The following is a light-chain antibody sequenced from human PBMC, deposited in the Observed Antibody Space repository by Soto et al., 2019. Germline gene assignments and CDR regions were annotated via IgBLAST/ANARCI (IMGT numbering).Light chain of an antibody. V-gene: IGLV2-8*01. J-gene: IGLJ2*01. CDR2: EVS. CDR3: SSYAGSNPVV. Sequence: QSALTQPPSASGSPGQSVTISCTGTSSDVGGYNYVSWYQQYPGKAPKLMIYEVSKRPSGVPDRFSGSKSGNTASLTGSGLQTEDEADYYCSSYAGSNPVVFGGGTKLTVL. CDR1: SSDVGGYNY.